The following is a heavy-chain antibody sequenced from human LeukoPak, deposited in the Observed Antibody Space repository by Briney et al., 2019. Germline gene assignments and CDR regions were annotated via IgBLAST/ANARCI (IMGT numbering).Heavy chain of an antibody. CDR2: INRDGSST. J-gene: IGHJ5*02. CDR3: AREYSTGFDP. V-gene: IGHV3-74*01. Sequence: GGSPRLSCAASGFTFSRYWMHWVRQGPGKGLVWVSRINRDGSSTSYADSVKGRFTISRDNAKNTLYLQMNSLRAEDTAVYYCAREYSTGFDPWGQGTLVTVSP. D-gene: IGHD2-15*01. CDR1: GFTFSRYW.